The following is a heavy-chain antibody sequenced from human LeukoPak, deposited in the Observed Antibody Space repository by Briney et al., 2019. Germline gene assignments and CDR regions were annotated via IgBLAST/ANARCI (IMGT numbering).Heavy chain of an antibody. D-gene: IGHD3-10*01. CDR1: GFTFSSYA. Sequence: PGGSLRLSCAASGFTFSSYAMSWVRQAPGKGLEWVSAISGSGGSTYYADSVKGRFTISRDNSKNTLYLQMNSLRAEDTAVYYCAKEEFRGSGSSNWFDPWGQGTLVTVSS. CDR3: AKEEFRGSGSSNWFDP. J-gene: IGHJ5*02. V-gene: IGHV3-23*01. CDR2: ISGSGGST.